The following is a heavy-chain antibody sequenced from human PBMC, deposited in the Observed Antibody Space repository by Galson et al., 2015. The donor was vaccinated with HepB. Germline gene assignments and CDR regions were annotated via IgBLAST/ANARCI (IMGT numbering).Heavy chain of an antibody. CDR2: ISSSSSYI. CDR3: ARDGFAGAAPFQD. Sequence: SLRLSCAASGFTFSSYSMNWVRQAPGKGLEWVSSISSSSSYIYYADSVKGRFTISRDNAKNSLYLQMNSLRAEDTAVYYCARDGFAGAAPFQDWGQGTLVTVSS. J-gene: IGHJ4*02. V-gene: IGHV3-21*01. D-gene: IGHD3-16*01. CDR1: GFTFSSYS.